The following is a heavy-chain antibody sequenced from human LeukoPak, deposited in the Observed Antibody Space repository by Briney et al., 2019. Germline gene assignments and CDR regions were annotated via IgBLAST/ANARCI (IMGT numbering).Heavy chain of an antibody. J-gene: IGHJ4*02. Sequence: GGSLRLSCAASGFTFSSYAMSWVRQAPGKGLEWVSYISSSSSTIYYADSVKGRFTISRDNAKNSLYLQMNSLRAEDTAVYYCARESSGLRFLEWSIDYWGQGTLVTVSS. CDR3: ARESSGLRFLEWSIDY. D-gene: IGHD3-3*01. CDR1: GFTFSSYA. CDR2: ISSSSSTI. V-gene: IGHV3-48*01.